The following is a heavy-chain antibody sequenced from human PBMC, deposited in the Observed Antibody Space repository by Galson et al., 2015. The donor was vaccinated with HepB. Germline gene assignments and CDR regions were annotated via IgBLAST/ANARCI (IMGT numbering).Heavy chain of an antibody. CDR3: ARDLTHLDYYDGLDV. CDR1: GASISSSY. V-gene: IGHV4-59*01. Sequence: SLTCTVSGASISSSYWSWIRQPPGKGLEWIGYTSYSGDTNYGPSLNGRVTISMDTSKNHFSLKLISVTAADTAVYYCARDLTHLDYYDGLDVWGQGTAVIVSS. CDR2: TSYSGDT. J-gene: IGHJ6*02.